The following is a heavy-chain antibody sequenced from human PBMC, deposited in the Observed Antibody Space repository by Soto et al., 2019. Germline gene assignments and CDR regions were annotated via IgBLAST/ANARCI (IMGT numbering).Heavy chain of an antibody. CDR3: ASQLGYCSGGSCYHFDY. J-gene: IGHJ4*02. Sequence: SEPLSLTCPVSGGCISRGGYYWSWIRQHPGKGLEWIGYIYYSGSTYYNPSLKSRVTISVDTSKNQFSLKLSSVTAADTAVYYCASQLGYCSGGSCYHFDYWGQGTLVTVS. CDR2: IYYSGST. V-gene: IGHV4-31*03. CDR1: GGCISRGGYY. D-gene: IGHD2-15*01.